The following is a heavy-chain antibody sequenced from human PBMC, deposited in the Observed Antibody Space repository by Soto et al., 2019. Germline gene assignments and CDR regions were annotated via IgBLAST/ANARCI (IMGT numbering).Heavy chain of an antibody. CDR1: GYTFTSYG. CDR3: ARGITLVRGVTQNNWFDP. D-gene: IGHD3-10*01. CDR2: ISAYNGNT. V-gene: IGHV1-18*04. Sequence: ASVKVSCKASGYTFTSYGISWVRQAPGQGLEWMGWISAYNGNTNYAQKLQGRVTMTTDTSTSTAYMELRSLRSDDTAVYYCARGITLVRGVTQNNWFDPWGQGTLVTVSS. J-gene: IGHJ5*02.